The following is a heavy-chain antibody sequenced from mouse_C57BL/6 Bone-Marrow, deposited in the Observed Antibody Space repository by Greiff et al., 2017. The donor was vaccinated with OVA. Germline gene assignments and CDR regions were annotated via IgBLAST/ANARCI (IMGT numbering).Heavy chain of an antibody. V-gene: IGHV1-76*01. D-gene: IGHD1-1*02. J-gene: IGHJ2*01. Sequence: VQLQESGAELVRPGASVKLSCKASGYTFTDYYINWVKQRPGQGLEWIARIYPGSGNTYYNEKFKGKATLTAEKSSSTAYMQLSSLTSEDSAVYFCARLRCGNSFDYWGQGTTRTVSS. CDR1: GYTFTDYY. CDR2: IYPGSGNT. CDR3: ARLRCGNSFDY.